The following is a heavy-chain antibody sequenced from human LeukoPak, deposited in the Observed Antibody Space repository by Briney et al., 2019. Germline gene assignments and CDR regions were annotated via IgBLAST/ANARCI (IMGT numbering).Heavy chain of an antibody. D-gene: IGHD6-19*01. Sequence: GGSLRLSCAASGFTFSNYRMSWVRQAPGKGLEWVANIKQAGSEKYYVDSVKGRFTISRDNAKNSLYLQMNSLRAEDTAVYYCAREAGTGDYWGQGTLVTVSS. CDR1: GFTFSNYR. CDR3: AREAGTGDY. CDR2: IKQAGSEK. J-gene: IGHJ4*02. V-gene: IGHV3-7*01.